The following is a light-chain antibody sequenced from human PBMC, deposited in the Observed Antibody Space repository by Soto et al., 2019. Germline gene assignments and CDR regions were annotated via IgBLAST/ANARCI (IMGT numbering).Light chain of an antibody. Sequence: EIVLSQSPCTLSLSPGKRATLSCRASQSISSSYLAWYQQRPGQAPRLLIYDTSYRATGIPARFSGSGSGTDFTLTISSLEPEDFAVYYCQQRSNWITFGQGTRLEIK. CDR3: QQRSNWIT. CDR2: DTS. J-gene: IGKJ5*01. V-gene: IGKV3D-20*02. CDR1: QSISSSY.